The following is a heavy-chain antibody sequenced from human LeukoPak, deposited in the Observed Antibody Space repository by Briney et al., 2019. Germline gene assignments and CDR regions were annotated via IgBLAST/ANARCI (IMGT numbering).Heavy chain of an antibody. J-gene: IGHJ4*02. D-gene: IGHD2-8*01. Sequence: PSETLSLTCVVSGDYISGYYWSWIRQPPGKGLEWIGYIHFSGSTHYNPSLESRVTVSLDKSKNQLSLNLTSVTAADTAVYYCSRENGAFSPFGYWGQGTLVTVLS. CDR3: SRENGAFSPFGY. V-gene: IGHV4-59*12. CDR2: IHFSGST. CDR1: GDYISGYY.